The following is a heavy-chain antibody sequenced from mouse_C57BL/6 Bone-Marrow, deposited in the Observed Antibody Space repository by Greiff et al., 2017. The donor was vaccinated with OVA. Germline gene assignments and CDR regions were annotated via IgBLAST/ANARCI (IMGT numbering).Heavy chain of an antibody. CDR1: GFNIKDYY. J-gene: IGHJ2*01. V-gene: IGHV14-2*01. Sequence: EVQLQQSGAELVKPGASVKLSCTASGFNIKDYYMHWVKQRTEQGLEWIGRIDPEDGETKSAQKFQGKATLTADTSSNTAYLQHSSLTSEDTAVEDCATYYYGSSDDYWGQGTTLTVSS. CDR2: IDPEDGET. D-gene: IGHD1-1*01. CDR3: ATYYYGSSDDY.